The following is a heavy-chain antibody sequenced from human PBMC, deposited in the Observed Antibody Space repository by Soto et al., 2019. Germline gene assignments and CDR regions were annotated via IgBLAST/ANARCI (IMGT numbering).Heavy chain of an antibody. CDR3: AKRVPRPALYFDY. D-gene: IGHD2-2*01. V-gene: IGHV3-64D*08. CDR1: GFTFSSYA. Sequence: GGSLRLSCSASGFTFSSYAMHWVRQAPGKGLEYVSAISSNGGSTYYADSVKGRFTISRDNSKNTLYLQMSSLRAEDTAVYYCAKRVPRPALYFDYWGQGTLVTVSS. J-gene: IGHJ4*02. CDR2: ISSNGGST.